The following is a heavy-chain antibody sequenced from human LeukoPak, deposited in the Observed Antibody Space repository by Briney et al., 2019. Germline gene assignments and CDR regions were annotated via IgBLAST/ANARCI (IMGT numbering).Heavy chain of an antibody. CDR1: GYTFTSYG. CDR3: ARGDLVGYSGYDGAGY. J-gene: IGHJ4*02. CDR2: ISAYNGNT. D-gene: IGHD5-12*01. Sequence: ASVKVSCKASGYTFTSYGISWVRQAPGQGLEWMGWISAYNGNTNYAQKLQGRVTMATDTSTSTAYMELRSLRSDDTAVYYCARGDLVGYSGYDGAGYWGQGTLVTVSS. V-gene: IGHV1-18*01.